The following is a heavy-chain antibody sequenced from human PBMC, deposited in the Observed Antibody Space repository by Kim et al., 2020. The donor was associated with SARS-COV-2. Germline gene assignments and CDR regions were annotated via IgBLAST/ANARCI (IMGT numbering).Heavy chain of an antibody. V-gene: IGHV1-2*02. CDR2: INPNSGGT. D-gene: IGHD3-3*01. CDR1: GYTFTGYY. Sequence: ASVKVSCKASGYTFTGYYMHWVRQAPGQGLEWMGWINPNSGGTNYAQKFQGRVTMTRDTSISTAYMELSRLRSDDTAVYYCARVSDFWSGYYNTESYFDYWGQGTLVTVSS. CDR3: ARVSDFWSGYYNTESYFDY. J-gene: IGHJ4*02.